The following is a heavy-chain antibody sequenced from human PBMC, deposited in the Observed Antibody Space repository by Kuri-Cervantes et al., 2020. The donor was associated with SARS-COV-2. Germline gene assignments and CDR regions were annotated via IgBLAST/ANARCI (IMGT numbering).Heavy chain of an antibody. CDR2: ISSSSSYI. CDR3: ARDSSIVVGRKEYYGMDV. CDR1: GFTFSSYA. J-gene: IGHJ6*02. Sequence: LSLTCAASGFTFSSYAMTWVRQAPGKGLEWVSSISSSSSYIYYADSVKGRFTISRDNAKNSLYLQMNSLRVEDTAVYYCARDSSIVVGRKEYYGMDVWGQGTTVTVSS. D-gene: IGHD2-2*01. V-gene: IGHV3-21*01.